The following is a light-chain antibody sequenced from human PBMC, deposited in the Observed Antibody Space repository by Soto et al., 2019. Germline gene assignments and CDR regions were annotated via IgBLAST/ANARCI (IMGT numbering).Light chain of an antibody. V-gene: IGKV3-11*01. J-gene: IGKJ1*01. CDR1: QSVGSY. CDR3: QQRSDWPPT. Sequence: EIVLTQSPATLSLSPGERATLSCRASQSVGSYLAWFQQTPGQAPRLLIYDTSNRATGIPARFSGSGSGTDFTLTISSLGTEDFAVYYCQQRSDWPPTFGQGTKV. CDR2: DTS.